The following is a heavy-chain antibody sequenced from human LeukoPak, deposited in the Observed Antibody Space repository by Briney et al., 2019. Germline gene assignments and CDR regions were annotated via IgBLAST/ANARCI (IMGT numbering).Heavy chain of an antibody. V-gene: IGHV4-61*01. D-gene: IGHD2-21*02. J-gene: IGHJ4*02. CDR3: ARLPMAVTPHVDY. CDR1: GGSVSSSNYY. Sequence: SETLSLTCTVSGGSVSSSNYYWSWIRQSPGKGLEWIGFMYYSGTTNYNPSLKSRVTISLGMSKNQFSLKLSSVTAADTAVYYCARLPMAVTPHVDYWGQGTLVTVSS. CDR2: MYYSGTT.